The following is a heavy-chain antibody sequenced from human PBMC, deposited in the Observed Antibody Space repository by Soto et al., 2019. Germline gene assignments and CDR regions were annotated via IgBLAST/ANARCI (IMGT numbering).Heavy chain of an antibody. D-gene: IGHD3-22*01. CDR3: ALIPGYYDSSGPNDAFDI. Sequence: SETHSLTWAVYGGSFSGYYWSWIRQPPGKGLEWIGEINHSGSTYYNPSLKSRVTISVDTSKNQFSLKLSSVTAADTAVYYCALIPGYYDSSGPNDAFDIWGQGTMVTVSS. CDR1: GGSFSGYY. V-gene: IGHV4-34*01. J-gene: IGHJ3*02. CDR2: INHSGST.